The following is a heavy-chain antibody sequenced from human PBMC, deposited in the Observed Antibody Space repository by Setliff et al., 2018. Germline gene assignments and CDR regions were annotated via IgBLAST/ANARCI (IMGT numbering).Heavy chain of an antibody. D-gene: IGHD6-6*01. J-gene: IGHJ5*02. Sequence: ASVKVSCKASGYPFVGYYIYWMRQTPGQGFEWMGWINPNSGGTNYAQKFRGRVTMTRDTSISTAYMELSRLRSDDTAVYYCARKDSSSSGVWFDPWGQGTLVTVSS. CDR3: ARKDSSSSGVWFDP. CDR2: INPNSGGT. V-gene: IGHV1-2*02. CDR1: GYPFVGYY.